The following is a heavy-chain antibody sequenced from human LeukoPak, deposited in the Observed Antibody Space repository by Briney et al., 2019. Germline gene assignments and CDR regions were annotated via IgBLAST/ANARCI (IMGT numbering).Heavy chain of an antibody. J-gene: IGHJ4*02. CDR1: GGSISSYY. CDR3: AREYCSSTSCYYYYFDY. V-gene: IGHV4-59*01. Sequence: SETLSLTCTVSGGSISSYYWSWIRQPPGKGLEWIGYIYYSGSTNYNPSLKGRVTISVDTSKNQFSLKLSSVTAADTAVYYCAREYCSSTSCYYYYFDYWGQGTLVTVSS. CDR2: IYYSGST. D-gene: IGHD2-2*01.